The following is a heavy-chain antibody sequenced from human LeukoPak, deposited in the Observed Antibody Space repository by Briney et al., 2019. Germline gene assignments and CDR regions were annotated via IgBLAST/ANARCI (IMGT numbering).Heavy chain of an antibody. CDR2: ISGSDGHT. D-gene: IGHD1-26*01. J-gene: IGHJ4*02. V-gene: IGHV3-23*01. CDR1: GFTLSDYA. Sequence: GGSLRLSCAASGFTLSDYAMNWVRQAPGEGLEWLSAISGSDGHTFYADSVKGRFTLSRDNSKNTLYLQMNNLRADDTAIYYCAKVPWVGTITWGQGTLVIVTS. CDR3: AKVPWVGTIT.